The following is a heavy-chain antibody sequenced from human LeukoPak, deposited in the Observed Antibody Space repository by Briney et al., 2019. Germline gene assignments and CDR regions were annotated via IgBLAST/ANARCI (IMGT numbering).Heavy chain of an antibody. J-gene: IGHJ4*02. V-gene: IGHV4-34*01. CDR1: GGSFSGYY. CDR2: INHSGST. D-gene: IGHD6-13*01. Sequence: SETLSLTCAVYGGSFSGYYWSWIRQPPGKGLEWIGEINHSGSTNYNPSLKSRVTISVDTSKNQFSLKLSSVTAADTAVYYCASRSSRYTLWQFDYWGQGTLVTVSS. CDR3: ASRSSRYTLWQFDY.